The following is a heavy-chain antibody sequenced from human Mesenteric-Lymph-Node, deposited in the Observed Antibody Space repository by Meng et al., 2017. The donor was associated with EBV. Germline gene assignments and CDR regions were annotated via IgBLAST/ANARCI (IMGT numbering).Heavy chain of an antibody. Sequence: QVQLVQSGAEVRKPGASVKVSCKASEYTVTGYYMHWVRQAPGQGLEWMGIINPSGGSTSYAQKFQGRVTMTRDTSTSTVYMELSSLRSEDTAVYYCAREYCSSTSCSPPPLTFNWFDPWGQGTLVTVSS. CDR3: AREYCSSTSCSPPPLTFNWFDP. D-gene: IGHD2-2*01. CDR2: INPSGGST. CDR1: EYTVTGYY. V-gene: IGHV1-46*01. J-gene: IGHJ5*02.